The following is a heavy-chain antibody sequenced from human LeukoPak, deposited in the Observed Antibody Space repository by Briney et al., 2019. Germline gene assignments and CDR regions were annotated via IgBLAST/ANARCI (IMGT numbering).Heavy chain of an antibody. CDR2: ISGRGSNP. J-gene: IGHJ2*01. CDR3: AREVVTAGPTRWYFDL. D-gene: IGHD2-21*02. V-gene: IGHV3-23*01. Sequence: GGSLRLSCAVSGFTFSNYAMSWVRQAPGKGLEWVSIISGRGSNPYYTDSVKGRFIISRDNSKNTLYLQMNSLRAEDTAVYYCAREVVTAGPTRWYFDLWGRGTLVTVSS. CDR1: GFTFSNYA.